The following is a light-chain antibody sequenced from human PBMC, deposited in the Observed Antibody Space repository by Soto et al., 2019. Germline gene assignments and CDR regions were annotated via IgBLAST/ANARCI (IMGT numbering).Light chain of an antibody. Sequence: QSVLTQPPSVSGAPGQRVTISCTGSSSNIGAGYDVHWYQQLPGTAPKLLIYGNSNRPSGVPDRFSGSKSGTSASLAITGLQAEDEAAYYCLSSDSSISGWVFGGGTKLTVL. V-gene: IGLV1-40*01. CDR2: GNS. CDR1: SSNIGAGYD. CDR3: LSSDSSISGWV. J-gene: IGLJ3*02.